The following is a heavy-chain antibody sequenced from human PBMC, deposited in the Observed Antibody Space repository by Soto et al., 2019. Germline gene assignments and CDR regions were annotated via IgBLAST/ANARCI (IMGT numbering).Heavy chain of an antibody. V-gene: IGHV3-48*02. D-gene: IGHD6-6*01. CDR3: ARDLVWAFDS. CDR1: GFTFSTFS. CDR2: ISGGGRPI. Sequence: EVQLVESGGGSVQPGGSLRLSCAASGFTFSTFSMNWVRQAPGRGLEWISYISGGGRPISYADSVKGRFTISRDNAKNSLYLQMDSLTDEDTAVYYCARDLVWAFDSCGQGTLVTVSS. J-gene: IGHJ4*02.